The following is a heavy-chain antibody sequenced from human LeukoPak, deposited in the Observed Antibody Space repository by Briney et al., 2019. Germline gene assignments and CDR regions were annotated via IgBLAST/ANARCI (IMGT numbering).Heavy chain of an antibody. Sequence: GASVKVSCKASGYTFTGYYMHWVRQAPGQGLEWMGWINPNSGGTNYAQKFQGRVTMTRDTSISTAYMELSRLRSDDTAVYYCAREWELVSVSGYAFDIWGQGTMVTVSS. J-gene: IGHJ3*02. CDR2: INPNSGGT. D-gene: IGHD1-26*01. CDR1: GYTFTGYY. V-gene: IGHV1-2*02. CDR3: AREWELVSVSGYAFDI.